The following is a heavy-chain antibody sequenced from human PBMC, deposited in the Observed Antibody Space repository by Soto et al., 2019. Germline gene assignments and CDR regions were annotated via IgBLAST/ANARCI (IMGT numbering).Heavy chain of an antibody. D-gene: IGHD4-17*01. J-gene: IGHJ5*02. CDR1: GFTFRSYA. CDR3: AKDAVSGDGVWLLDS. CDR2: LLRSGSST. Sequence: GGSLRLSCAASGFTFRSYAMSWARQAPGKGLEWVSSLLRSGSSTYYADSVKGRFTISSDISANSLYLQMDSLRGEDTAVYYCAKDAVSGDGVWLLDSWGQGTVVTVSS. V-gene: IGHV3-23*01.